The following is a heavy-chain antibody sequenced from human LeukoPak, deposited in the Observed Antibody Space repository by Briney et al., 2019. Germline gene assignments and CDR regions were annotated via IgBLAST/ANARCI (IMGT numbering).Heavy chain of an antibody. Sequence: PGGSLRLSCAASGFTFSSYDMHWVRQPTGKGLEWVSAIGAAGDPYYPGSVKGRFTISRENAKNSLYLQMNSLRAGDTAVYYFARALSSGWYVFDYWGQGTLVTVSS. CDR2: IGAAGDP. V-gene: IGHV3-13*05. CDR1: GFTFSSYD. D-gene: IGHD6-19*01. CDR3: ARALSSGWYVFDY. J-gene: IGHJ4*02.